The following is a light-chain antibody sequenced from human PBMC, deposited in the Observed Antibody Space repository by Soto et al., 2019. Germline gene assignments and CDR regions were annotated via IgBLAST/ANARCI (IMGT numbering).Light chain of an antibody. Sequence: QSVLTQPPSVSGAPGQRVTISCTGSNSNIGAGFDVHWYQQLPGTAPKLLIYGNSNRPSGVPDRFSGSKSGTSASLAITGLQAEDEADYCCQSYDSSLTGYVFGTGTKLTVL. CDR2: GNS. CDR1: NSNIGAGFD. J-gene: IGLJ1*01. CDR3: QSYDSSLTGYV. V-gene: IGLV1-40*01.